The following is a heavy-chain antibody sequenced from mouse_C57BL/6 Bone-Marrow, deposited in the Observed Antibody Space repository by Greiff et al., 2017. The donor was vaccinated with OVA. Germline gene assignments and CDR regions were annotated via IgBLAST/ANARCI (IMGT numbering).Heavy chain of an antibody. CDR3: ARFNYPYYFDY. CDR1: GFSLTSYA. D-gene: IGHD2-1*01. CDR2: IWPGGGT. J-gene: IGHJ2*01. V-gene: IGHV2-9-1*01. Sequence: QVQLKQSGPGLVAPSQSLSITCTVSGFSLTSYAISWVRQPPGKGLEWLGVIWPGGGTHYNYALKSRMSISKDNSKSQFFLKMNSLLTDDTASYFCARFNYPYYFDYYCQGTTLTVSS.